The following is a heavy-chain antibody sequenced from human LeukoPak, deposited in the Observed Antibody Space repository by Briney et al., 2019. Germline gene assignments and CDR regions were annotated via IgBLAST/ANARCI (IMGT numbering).Heavy chain of an antibody. D-gene: IGHD1-7*01. V-gene: IGHV1-69*01. CDR2: IIPIFGTA. Sequence: SVKVSCKASGGTFSSYAISWVRQAPGQGLEWMGGIIPIFGTANYAQKFQGGVTITADESTSTAYMELSSLRSEDTAVYYCARAVEWGTGTTYWFDPWGQGTLVTVSS. J-gene: IGHJ5*02. CDR1: GGTFSSYA. CDR3: ARAVEWGTGTTYWFDP.